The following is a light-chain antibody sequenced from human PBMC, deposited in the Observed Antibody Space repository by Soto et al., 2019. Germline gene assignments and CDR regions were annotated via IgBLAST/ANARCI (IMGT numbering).Light chain of an antibody. CDR2: SNN. CDR1: SSNIGSNT. CDR3: CSYAGRYTCV. V-gene: IGLV1-44*01. J-gene: IGLJ1*01. Sequence: QSVLTQPPSASGTPGHRVTIPCSATSSNIGSNTVDWYQQLPGMAPKILVYSNNQRPSGVPDRFSGSRSGTSASLAISWLQSEDEADYCCCSYAGRYTCVFGTGTKVTVL.